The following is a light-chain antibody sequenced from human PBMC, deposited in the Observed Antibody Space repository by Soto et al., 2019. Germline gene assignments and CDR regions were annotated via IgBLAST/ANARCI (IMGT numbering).Light chain of an antibody. Sequence: SQLTQSPSSLSASVGDRVTITCRASQDISSYLAWYQQEPGKAPKLLIYAASTLQSGVPSRFSGSGSGTDFTLTISTLQPEDFATYYCQQLNTYPWTFGQATKVDIK. CDR2: AAS. CDR1: QDISSY. CDR3: QQLNTYPWT. J-gene: IGKJ1*01. V-gene: IGKV1-9*01.